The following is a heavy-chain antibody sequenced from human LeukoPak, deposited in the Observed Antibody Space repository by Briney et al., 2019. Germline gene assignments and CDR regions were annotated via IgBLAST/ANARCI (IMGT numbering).Heavy chain of an antibody. D-gene: IGHD6-19*01. CDR1: GFTFSDYW. CDR2: INADGSRT. J-gene: IGHJ4*02. V-gene: IGHV3-74*01. CDR3: ARDLSGPEDS. Sequence: AGGSLRLSCAASGFTFSDYWMHWVRQSPGKGLVWVSLINADGSRTKYAGSVKGRFTISRDNAKNTLYLQMDSLRAEDTAVYYCARDLSGPEDSWGQGTLVIVSS.